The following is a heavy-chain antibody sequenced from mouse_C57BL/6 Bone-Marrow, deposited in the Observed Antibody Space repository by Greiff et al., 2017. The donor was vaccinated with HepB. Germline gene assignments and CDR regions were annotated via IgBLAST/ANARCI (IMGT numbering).Heavy chain of an antibody. Sequence: EVQVVESGGGLVKPGGSLKLSCAASGFTFSSYAMSWVRQTPEKRLEWVATISDGGSYTYYPDNVKGRFTISRDNAKNNLYLQMSHLKSEDTAMYYCARNYYGSSTDYWGQGTTLTVSS. V-gene: IGHV5-4*01. D-gene: IGHD1-1*01. CDR1: GFTFSSYA. CDR2: ISDGGSYT. J-gene: IGHJ2*01. CDR3: ARNYYGSSTDY.